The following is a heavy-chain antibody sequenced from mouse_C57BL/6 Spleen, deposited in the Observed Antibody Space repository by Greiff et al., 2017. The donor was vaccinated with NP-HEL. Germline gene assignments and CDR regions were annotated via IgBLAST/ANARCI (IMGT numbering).Heavy chain of an antibody. J-gene: IGHJ1*03. Sequence: QVQLKQPGAELVKPGASVKVSCKASGYTFTSYWMHWVKQRPGQGLEWIGRIHPSDSDTNYNQKFKGKATLTVDKSSSTAYMQLSSLTSEDSAVYYCARSGGYGNYWYFDVWGTGTTVTVSS. CDR3: ARSGGYGNYWYFDV. CDR2: IHPSDSDT. CDR1: GYTFTSYW. V-gene: IGHV1-74*01. D-gene: IGHD2-10*02.